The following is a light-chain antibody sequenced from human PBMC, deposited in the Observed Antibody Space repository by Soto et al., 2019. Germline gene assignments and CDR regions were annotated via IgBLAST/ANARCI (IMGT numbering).Light chain of an antibody. Sequence: IVLTHAPGTLSFSRGERATLSFRAIQSVSSTLAWYQQKPGQAPRLLIYGASSRATGIPDRFSGSGSGTDFTLTISRLEPEDFAVYYCQQYGSSSWTFGQGTKVDIK. CDR1: QSVSST. CDR3: QQYGSSSWT. V-gene: IGKV3-20*01. J-gene: IGKJ1*01. CDR2: GAS.